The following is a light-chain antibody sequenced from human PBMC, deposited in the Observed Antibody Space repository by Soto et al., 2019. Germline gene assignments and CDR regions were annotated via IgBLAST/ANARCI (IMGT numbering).Light chain of an antibody. J-gene: IGLJ2*01. CDR3: SSYTSSSTLDVV. Sequence: QSALTPPATVSGSPGQSITISCTGTSSDVGGYNYVSWYQQHPGKAPKLMIYDVSNRPSGVSNRFSGSKSGNTAALTISGLHAEDEADYDCSSYTSSSTLDVVFGGGTKLTVL. CDR2: DVS. V-gene: IGLV2-14*01. CDR1: SSDVGGYNY.